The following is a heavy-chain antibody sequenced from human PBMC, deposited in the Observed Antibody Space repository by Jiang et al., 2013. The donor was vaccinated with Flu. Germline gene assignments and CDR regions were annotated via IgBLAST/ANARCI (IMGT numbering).Heavy chain of an antibody. D-gene: IGHD6-19*01. J-gene: IGHJ4*02. V-gene: IGHV3-23*01. CDR3: ATDLAPYSSSRNDY. Sequence: VQLLESGGGLVQPGGSLRLSCAASGFTFSSYAMSWVRQAPGKGLEWVSAISGSGGSTYYADSVKGRFTISRDNSKNTLYLQMNSLRAEDTAVYYCATDLAPYSSSRNDYWGQGTLVTVSS. CDR1: GFTFSSYA. CDR2: ISGSGGST.